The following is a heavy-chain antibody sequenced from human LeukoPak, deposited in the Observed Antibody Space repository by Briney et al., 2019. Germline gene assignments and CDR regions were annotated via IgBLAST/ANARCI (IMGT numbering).Heavy chain of an antibody. Sequence: ASVKVSCEASGYTFTGYYMHWVRQAPGQGLEWMGWINPNSGGTNYAQKFQGRVTMTRDTSISTAYMELSRLRSDDTAVYYCAREAYEGPDDPHNNWFDPWGQGTLVTVSS. D-gene: IGHD5-12*01. V-gene: IGHV1-2*02. CDR2: INPNSGGT. J-gene: IGHJ5*02. CDR3: AREAYEGPDDPHNNWFDP. CDR1: GYTFTGYY.